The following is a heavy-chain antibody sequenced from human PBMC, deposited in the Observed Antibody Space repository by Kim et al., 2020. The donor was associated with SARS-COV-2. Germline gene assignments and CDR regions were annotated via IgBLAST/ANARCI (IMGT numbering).Heavy chain of an antibody. J-gene: IGHJ4*02. CDR2: IRNKANSYST. D-gene: IGHD3-16*01. V-gene: IGHV3-72*01. Sequence: GGSLRLSCTTSGFTFFGHAMSWVRQAPGKGLEWVGRIRNKANSYSTEYAASVKGRFTISRDDSKNSLYLQMNSLKTEDTAVYYCTRNRGGLGGYWGQGT. CDR1: GFTFFGHA. CDR3: TRNRGGLGGY.